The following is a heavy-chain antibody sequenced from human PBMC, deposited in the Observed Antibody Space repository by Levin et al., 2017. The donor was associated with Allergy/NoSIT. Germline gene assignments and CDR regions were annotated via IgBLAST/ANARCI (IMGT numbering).Heavy chain of an antibody. CDR2: ISSSGSTI. V-gene: IGHV3-48*03. CDR1: GFTFSSYE. D-gene: IGHD3-3*01. CDR3: ARQLGNFWSGYNYFDY. Sequence: PGGSLRLSCAASGFTFSSYEMNWVRQAPGKGLEWVSYISSSGSTIYYADSVKGRFTISRDNAKNSLYLQMNSLRAEDTAVYYCARQLGNFWSGYNYFDYWGHGTLVTVSS. J-gene: IGHJ4*01.